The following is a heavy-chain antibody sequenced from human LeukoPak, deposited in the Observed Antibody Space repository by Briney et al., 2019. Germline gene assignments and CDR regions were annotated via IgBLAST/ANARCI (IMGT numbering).Heavy chain of an antibody. Sequence: PGGSLRLSCEVFGFTFSDYYMIWIRQAPGKGLEWVSYISKSGSTIYYADSVKGRFTISRDNAKNSLYLQMNSLRAEDTAVYYCARRDCDSIKCRGSNWFDPWGQGTLVSVSS. D-gene: IGHD3-22*01. CDR3: ARRDCDSIKCRGSNWFDP. CDR1: GFTFSDYY. CDR2: ISKSGSTI. J-gene: IGHJ5*02. V-gene: IGHV3-11*04.